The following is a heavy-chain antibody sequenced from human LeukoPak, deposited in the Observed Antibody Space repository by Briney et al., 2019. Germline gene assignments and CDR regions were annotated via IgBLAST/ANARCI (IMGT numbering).Heavy chain of an antibody. J-gene: IGHJ4*02. CDR3: ARGGGLRYFDY. CDR1: GGSFSGYY. Sequence: SETLSFTCAVYGGSFSGYYWSWIRQPPGKGLEWIGEINHSGSTNYNPSLKSRVTISVDTSKNQFSLKLSSVTAADTAVYYCARGGGLRYFDYWGQGTLVTVSS. CDR2: INHSGST. V-gene: IGHV4-34*01. D-gene: IGHD4-17*01.